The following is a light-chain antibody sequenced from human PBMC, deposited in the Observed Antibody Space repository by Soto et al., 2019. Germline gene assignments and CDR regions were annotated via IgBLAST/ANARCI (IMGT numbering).Light chain of an antibody. J-gene: IGLJ3*02. CDR3: QSYDSSMRV. CDR2: EDN. V-gene: IGLV6-57*01. Sequence: NFMLTQPHSVSESPGKTVTISCTRSSGSIASNYAQWYQQRPGSSPTTVIYEDNQRPSGVPDRFSGSIDSSSNSASLTISGLKTEDEADYYCQSYDSSMRVFGGGTKLTVL. CDR1: SGSIASNY.